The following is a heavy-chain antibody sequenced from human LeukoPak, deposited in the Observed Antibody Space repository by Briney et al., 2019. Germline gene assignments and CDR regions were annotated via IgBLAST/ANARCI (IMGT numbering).Heavy chain of an antibody. V-gene: IGHV3-48*04. CDR1: GFTFSSYS. D-gene: IGHD2-21*02. Sequence: PGGSLRLSCAASGFTFSSYSMNWVRQAPGKGLEWVSYISSSSSTIYYADSVKGRFTISRDNAKNSLYLQMNSLRAEDTAVYYCARLGVVTAPYDYYYGMDVWGQGTTVTVSS. J-gene: IGHJ6*02. CDR3: ARLGVVTAPYDYYYGMDV. CDR2: ISSSSSTI.